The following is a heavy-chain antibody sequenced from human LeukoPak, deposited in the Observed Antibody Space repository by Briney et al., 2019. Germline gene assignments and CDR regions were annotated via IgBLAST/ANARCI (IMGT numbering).Heavy chain of an antibody. J-gene: IGHJ4*02. CDR1: GFTFSSYA. D-gene: IGHD4-17*01. CDR2: ISYDGRNK. CDR3: ARSTTMTVPTLDY. V-gene: IGHV3-30-3*01. Sequence: PGGSLRLSCAASGFTFSSYAMHWVRQAPGKGLEWVAVISYDGRNKYYADSVKGRFTISRDNSKNTLYLQMNSLRAEDTAVYYCARSTTMTVPTLDYWGQGTLVPVSS.